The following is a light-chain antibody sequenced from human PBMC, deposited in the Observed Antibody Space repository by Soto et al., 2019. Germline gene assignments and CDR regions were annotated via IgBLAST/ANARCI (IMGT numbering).Light chain of an antibody. Sequence: ETVMTQSPAALSVSPGERATLSCRASQSVSSSLAWYQEKPGQAPTLLIYGASTRATGIPARFSGSGSGTEFTLTISSLQSEDFAIYYCQQYINWPRTFGGGTKVEIK. CDR2: GAS. J-gene: IGKJ4*01. CDR1: QSVSSS. V-gene: IGKV3-15*01. CDR3: QQYINWPRT.